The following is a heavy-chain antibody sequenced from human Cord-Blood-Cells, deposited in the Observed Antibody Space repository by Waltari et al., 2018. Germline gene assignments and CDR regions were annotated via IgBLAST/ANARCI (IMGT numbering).Heavy chain of an antibody. CDR2: IIPNLGTA. Sequence: QVQLVQSGAEVKKPGSSVKVSCKASGGTFSSYAISWVRQAPGQGLEWMGWIIPNLGTANYAQKFQGRVTITADESTSTAYMELSSLRSEDTAVYYCARGASLSGLGWYFDLWGRGTLVTVSS. CDR1: GGTFSSYA. J-gene: IGHJ2*01. CDR3: ARGASLSGLGWYFDL. D-gene: IGHD3-10*01. V-gene: IGHV1-69*01.